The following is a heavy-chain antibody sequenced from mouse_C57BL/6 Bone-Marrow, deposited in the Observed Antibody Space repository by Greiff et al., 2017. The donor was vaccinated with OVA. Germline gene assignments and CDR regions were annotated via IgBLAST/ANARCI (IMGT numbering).Heavy chain of an antibody. J-gene: IGHJ3*01. V-gene: IGHV1-20*01. Sequence: EVQLVESGPELVKPGDSVKISCKASGYSFTGYFMNWVMQSHGKSLEWIGRINPYNGDTFYNQKFKGKATLTVDKSSSTAHMELRSLTSEDSAVYYCATLNYGVYWGQGTLVTVSA. CDR3: ATLNYGVY. CDR1: GYSFTGYF. CDR2: INPYNGDT. D-gene: IGHD1-1*01.